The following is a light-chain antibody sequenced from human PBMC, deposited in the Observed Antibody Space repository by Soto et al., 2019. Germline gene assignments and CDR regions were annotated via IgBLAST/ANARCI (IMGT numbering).Light chain of an antibody. Sequence: IVLTQSAGTVSLSPGDRATLSCRGSQSVRTSYLSWYQQKPGQAPRLLLYGPSSRATGIPDRFSGSGSATDFTRTISRLEPEEFAGYYCQQRSNWPSSITFGQGTRLEI. CDR3: QQRSNWPSSIT. V-gene: IGKV3D-20*02. CDR1: QSVRTSY. CDR2: GPS. J-gene: IGKJ5*01.